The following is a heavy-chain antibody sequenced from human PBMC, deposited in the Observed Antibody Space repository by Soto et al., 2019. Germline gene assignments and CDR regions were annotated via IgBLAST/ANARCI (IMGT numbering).Heavy chain of an antibody. CDR2: ISGSGGST. CDR1: GFTFSSYA. CDR3: AKAGNLPGYYDFWSGYYEAHYYYYYMDV. V-gene: IGHV3-23*01. J-gene: IGHJ6*03. D-gene: IGHD3-3*01. Sequence: QPGGSLRLSCAASGFTFSSYAMSWVRQAPGKGLEWVSAISGSGGSTYYADSVKGRFTTSRDNSKNTLYLQMNSLRAEDTAVYYCAKAGNLPGYYDFWSGYYEAHYYYYYMDVWGKGTTVTVSS.